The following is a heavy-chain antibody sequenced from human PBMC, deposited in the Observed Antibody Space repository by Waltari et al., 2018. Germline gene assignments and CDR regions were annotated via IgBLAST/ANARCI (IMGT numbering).Heavy chain of an antibody. V-gene: IGHV4-61*02. Sequence: QVQLQESGPGLVKPSQTLSLTCTVSGGSISSGSYYWRWIRPPPGKGLEWIGRIYTSGSTNYNPSLKSRVTISVDTSKNQFSLKLSSVTAADTAVYYCARGYSYGYYYYYGMDVWGQGTTVTVSS. CDR1: GGSISSGSYY. CDR3: ARGYSYGYYYYYGMDV. J-gene: IGHJ6*02. CDR2: IYTSGST. D-gene: IGHD5-18*01.